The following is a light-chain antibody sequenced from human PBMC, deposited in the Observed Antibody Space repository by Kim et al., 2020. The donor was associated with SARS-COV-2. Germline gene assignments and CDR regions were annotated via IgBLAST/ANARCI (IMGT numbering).Light chain of an antibody. J-gene: IGKJ4*01. CDR1: QGIRND. V-gene: IGKV1-6*01. CDR2: VTS. Sequence: AIQMTQSPSSLSASVGDRVTITCRASQGIRNDLGWYQQKPGRAPNLLIYVTSTLQSGGPSRFSGSGSGTDFTLTISSLQPEDVATYYCLQDYDYPLTFGGGTKVDIK. CDR3: LQDYDYPLT.